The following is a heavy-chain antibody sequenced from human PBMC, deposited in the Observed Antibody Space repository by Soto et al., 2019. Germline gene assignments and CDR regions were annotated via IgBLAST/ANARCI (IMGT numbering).Heavy chain of an antibody. J-gene: IGHJ6*02. CDR2: IYYSGST. D-gene: IGHD6-6*01. Sequence: SETLSLTCTVSGGSISSSSYYWGWIRQPPGKGLEWIGSIYYSGSTYYNPSLKSRVTISVDTSKNQFSLKLSSVTAADTAVYYCAKHDLALVAAPQESVFRQNYYYYGMDVWGQGTTVTVSS. CDR1: GGSISSSSYY. V-gene: IGHV4-39*01. CDR3: AKHDLALVAAPQESVFRQNYYYYGMDV.